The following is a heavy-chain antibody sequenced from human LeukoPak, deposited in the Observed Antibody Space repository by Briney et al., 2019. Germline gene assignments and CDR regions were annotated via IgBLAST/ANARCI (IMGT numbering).Heavy chain of an antibody. CDR3: ASHRRFLEWLSFFDY. CDR2: IIPIFGTA. V-gene: IGHV1-69*13. D-gene: IGHD3-3*01. J-gene: IGHJ4*02. CDR1: GGTFSSYA. Sequence: SVKISCKASGGTFSSYAISWVRQAPGQGLEWMGGIIPIFGTANYAQKFQGRVTITADESTSTAYMELSSLRSEDTAVYYCASHRRFLEWLSFFDYWGQGTLVTVSS.